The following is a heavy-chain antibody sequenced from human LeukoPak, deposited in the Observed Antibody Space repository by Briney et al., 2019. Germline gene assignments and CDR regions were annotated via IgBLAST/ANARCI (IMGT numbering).Heavy chain of an antibody. D-gene: IGHD1-26*01. Sequence: ASVNVSCKASGYTFTGYYMHWVRQAPGQGLEWMGWTNPNSGGTNYAQKFQGWVTMTRDTSISTAYMELSRLRSDDTAVYYCARGSGSYRSGNWFDPWGQGTLVTVSS. CDR2: TNPNSGGT. CDR3: ARGSGSYRSGNWFDP. CDR1: GYTFTGYY. V-gene: IGHV1-2*04. J-gene: IGHJ5*02.